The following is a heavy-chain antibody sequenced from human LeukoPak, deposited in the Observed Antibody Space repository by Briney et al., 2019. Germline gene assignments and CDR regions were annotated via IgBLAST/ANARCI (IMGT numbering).Heavy chain of an antibody. V-gene: IGHV4-30-2*01. CDR2: IYHSGST. D-gene: IGHD1-26*01. J-gene: IGHJ4*02. CDR3: ARTHNGYSGNSFDY. CDR1: GGSISSGGYY. Sequence: PSETLSLTCTVSGGSISSGGYYWSWIRQPPGKGLEWIGYIYHSGSTYYNPSLKSRVTISVDRSKNQFSLKLSSVTAADTAVYYCARTHNGYSGNSFDYWGQGTLVTVSS.